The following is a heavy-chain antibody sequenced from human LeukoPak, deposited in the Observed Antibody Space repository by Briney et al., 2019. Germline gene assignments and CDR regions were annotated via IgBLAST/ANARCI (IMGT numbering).Heavy chain of an antibody. Sequence: GGSLRLSCAASGFTFSSYGMHWVRQAPAKGLEWVSSITSSSSYIYYADSVKGRFTISRHNAKNSLYLQLNSLRAEDTAVYYCVRLYDDYTNGHFDSWGQGTLVTVSS. CDR2: ITSSSSYI. V-gene: IGHV3-21*01. CDR3: VRLYDDYTNGHFDS. J-gene: IGHJ4*02. D-gene: IGHD4-11*01. CDR1: GFTFSSYG.